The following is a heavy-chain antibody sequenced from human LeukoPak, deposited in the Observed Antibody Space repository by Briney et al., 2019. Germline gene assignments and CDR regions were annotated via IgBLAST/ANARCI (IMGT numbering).Heavy chain of an antibody. CDR2: IYTSGST. D-gene: IGHD3-22*01. Sequence: SETLSLTCTVSGGSISSYYWSWIRQPAGKGLEWIGRIYTSGSTNYNPSLKSRVTMSVDTSKNQFSLKLSSVTAADTAVYYCARDVSHRLFYDSSGYYILFDYWGQGTLVTVSS. V-gene: IGHV4-4*07. J-gene: IGHJ4*02. CDR1: GGSISSYY. CDR3: ARDVSHRLFYDSSGYYILFDY.